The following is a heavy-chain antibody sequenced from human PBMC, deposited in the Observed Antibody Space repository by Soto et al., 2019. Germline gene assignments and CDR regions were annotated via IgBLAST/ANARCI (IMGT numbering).Heavy chain of an antibody. CDR2: IYHSGST. CDR3: ARVSSSWGLVNYFDY. CDR1: GDSISSDKW. D-gene: IGHD6-13*01. Sequence: SETLSLTCAVSGDSISSDKWWSWVRQPPGKGLEWIGEIYHSGSTNYNPSLKSRVIISVDKSKNQFSLKLSSVTDADTAVYYCARVSSSWGLVNYFDYWGQGTLVTVSS. V-gene: IGHV4-4*02. J-gene: IGHJ4*02.